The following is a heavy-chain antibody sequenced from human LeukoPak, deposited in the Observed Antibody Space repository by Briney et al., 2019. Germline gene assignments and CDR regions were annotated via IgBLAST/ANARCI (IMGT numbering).Heavy chain of an antibody. V-gene: IGHV1-2*02. CDR1: GYTFTGYY. Sequence: ASVKVSCKASGYTFTGYYMHWVRQAPGQGLEWMRWINPNSGGTNYAQKFQGRVTMTRDTSISTAYMELSRLRSDDTAVYYCARERGNTMVQGTPKNWFDPWGRGTLVTVSS. D-gene: IGHD3-10*01. CDR3: ARERGNTMVQGTPKNWFDP. J-gene: IGHJ5*02. CDR2: INPNSGGT.